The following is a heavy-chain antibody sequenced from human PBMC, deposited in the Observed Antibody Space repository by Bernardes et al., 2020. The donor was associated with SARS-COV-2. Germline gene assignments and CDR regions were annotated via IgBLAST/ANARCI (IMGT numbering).Heavy chain of an antibody. V-gene: IGHV3-23*01. CDR2: ISLGGGHT. CDR1: GFTFSTYT. CDR3: AKDWSTTGYYYDMDV. D-gene: IGHD1-1*01. Sequence: GGSLRLSCEASGFTFSTYTMNWVRQAPGKGLEWVSTISLGGGHTYFADSVKGRFTISRDNSKNTLYLQMNSLRVEDTAVYYCAKDWSTTGYYYDMDVWGPGTTVTVSS. J-gene: IGHJ6*02.